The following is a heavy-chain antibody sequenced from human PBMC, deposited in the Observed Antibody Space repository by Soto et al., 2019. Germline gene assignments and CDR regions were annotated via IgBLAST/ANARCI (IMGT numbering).Heavy chain of an antibody. Sequence: GGSLRLSCAASGFTFSSYSMNWVRQAPGKGLEWVSYISSSSSTIYYADSVKGRFTISRDNAKNSLYLQMNSLRAEDTAVYYCARDKVFWNYEGYYFDYWGQGTLVTVSS. CDR1: GFTFSSYS. CDR3: ARDKVFWNYEGYYFDY. J-gene: IGHJ4*02. V-gene: IGHV3-48*01. CDR2: ISSSSSTI. D-gene: IGHD1-7*01.